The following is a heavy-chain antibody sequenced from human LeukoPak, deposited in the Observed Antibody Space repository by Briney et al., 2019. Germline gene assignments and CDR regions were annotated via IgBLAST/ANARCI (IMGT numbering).Heavy chain of an antibody. D-gene: IGHD4-17*01. V-gene: IGHV3-9*01. CDR2: ICWNNGSI. CDR1: GFTFDDYA. J-gene: IGHJ6*02. CDR3: AKSVTSRIGYYYYGMDV. Sequence: PGGSLTLSCAASGFTFDDYAMHWVRQAPGQGLEWVSGICWNNGSIGYADSVKGRFTISRDNAKNSLYLQMNSLRAEDTALDYCAKSVTSRIGYYYYGMDVWGQGTTVTVSS.